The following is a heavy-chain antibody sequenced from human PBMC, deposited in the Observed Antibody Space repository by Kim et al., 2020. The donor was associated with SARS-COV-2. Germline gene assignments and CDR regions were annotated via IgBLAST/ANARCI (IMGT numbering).Heavy chain of an antibody. CDR2: IWYDGSNK. CDR1: GFTFSSYG. D-gene: IGHD3-16*01. V-gene: IGHV3-33*01. Sequence: GGSLRLSCAASGFTFSSYGMHWVRQAPGKGLEWVAVIWYDGSNKYYADSVKGRFTISRDNSKNTLYLQMNSLRAEDTAVYYCARDELSEWEPRLGYYWGQGTLVTVSS. J-gene: IGHJ4*02. CDR3: ARDELSEWEPRLGYY.